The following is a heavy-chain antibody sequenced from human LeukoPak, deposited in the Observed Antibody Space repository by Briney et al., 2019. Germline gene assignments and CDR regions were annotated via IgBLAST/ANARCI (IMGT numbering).Heavy chain of an antibody. Sequence: PGGSLRLSCAASGFTVSSNYMSWVRQAPGKGLEWVSVIYSGGSTYYADSVKGRFTIPRDNSKNTLYLQMNSLRAEDTAVYYCARGPYYDYVWGSYRYTGAFDIWGQGTMVTVSS. J-gene: IGHJ3*02. CDR2: IYSGGST. CDR1: GFTVSSNY. CDR3: ARGPYYDYVWGSYRYTGAFDI. V-gene: IGHV3-53*01. D-gene: IGHD3-16*02.